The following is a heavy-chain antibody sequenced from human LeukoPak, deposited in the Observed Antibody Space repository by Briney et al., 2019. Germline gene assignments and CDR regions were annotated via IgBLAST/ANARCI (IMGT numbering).Heavy chain of an antibody. J-gene: IGHJ4*02. CDR2: IKQDGSEK. D-gene: IGHD5-18*01. V-gene: IGHV3-7*01. CDR1: GFTFSSYW. CDR3: ARTNGDNSYGNGVPYYFDY. Sequence: PGGSLGLSCAASGFTFSSYWMSWVRQAPGKGLEWVANIKQDGSEKYYVDSVKGRFTISRDNAKNSLYLQMNSLRAEDTAVYYCARTNGDNSYGNGVPYYFDYWGQGTLVTVSS.